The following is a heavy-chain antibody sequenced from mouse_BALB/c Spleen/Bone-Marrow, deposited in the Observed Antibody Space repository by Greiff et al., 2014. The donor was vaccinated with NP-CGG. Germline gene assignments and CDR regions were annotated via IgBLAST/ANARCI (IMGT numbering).Heavy chain of an antibody. D-gene: IGHD1-1*02. CDR2: IYPGDGDT. CDR3: ASQGDYGSFDY. Sequence: QVQLKESGAELARPGASVKLSCKASGYTFTSYRMQWVKQRPGQGLEWIGAIYPGDGDTRYTQKFKGKATLTADKSSSTAYMQLSSLASEDSAVYYCASQGDYGSFDYWGQGTTLTVSS. V-gene: IGHV1-87*01. J-gene: IGHJ2*01. CDR1: GYTFTSYR.